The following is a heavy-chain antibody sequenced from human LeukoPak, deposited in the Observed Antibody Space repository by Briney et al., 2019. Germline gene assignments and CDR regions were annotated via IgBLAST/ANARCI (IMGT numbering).Heavy chain of an antibody. CDR1: GGSISSGGYY. J-gene: IGHJ4*02. CDR2: IYTSGST. V-gene: IGHV4-61*02. D-gene: IGHD3-22*01. Sequence: SQTLSLICTVSGGSISSGGYYWSWIRKPAGKGLEWIGRIYTSGSTNYNPSLKSRVTISVDTSKNQFSLKLSSVTAADTAVYYCASLDSSGFVDDYWGQGTLVTVSS. CDR3: ASLDSSGFVDDY.